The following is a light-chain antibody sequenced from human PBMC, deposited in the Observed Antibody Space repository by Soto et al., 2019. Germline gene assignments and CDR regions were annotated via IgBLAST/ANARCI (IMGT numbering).Light chain of an antibody. V-gene: IGKV3-20*01. CDR2: GAS. CDR3: QQYRSSHP. Sequence: EIVLTQSPGTLSLSPGERATLSCRASQSVRSSYLTWYQRKPGQAPRLLIYGASSRATGIPDRFSGSGSGTDFTLTISRLEPEDFAMYYCQQYRSSHPFGQGTKV. J-gene: IGKJ1*01. CDR1: QSVRSSY.